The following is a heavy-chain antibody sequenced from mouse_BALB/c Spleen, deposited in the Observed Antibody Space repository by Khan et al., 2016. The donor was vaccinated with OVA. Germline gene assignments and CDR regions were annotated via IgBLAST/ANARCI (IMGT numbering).Heavy chain of an antibody. Sequence: EVQLQESGPGLVKPSQSLSLTCTVTDYSITSDYAWNWIRQFPGNTLEWMGYISYSGSTNYNPSLKSRISITRDTSKNQFILQLNSVTTEDTATYYCARDGSRYNYAMDYWGQGTSVTVSS. CDR2: ISYSGST. CDR1: DYSITSDYA. V-gene: IGHV3-2*02. CDR3: ARDGSRYNYAMDY. J-gene: IGHJ4*01. D-gene: IGHD2-3*01.